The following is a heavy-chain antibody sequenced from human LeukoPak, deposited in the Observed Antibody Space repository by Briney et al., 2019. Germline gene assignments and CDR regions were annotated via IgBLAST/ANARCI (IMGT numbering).Heavy chain of an antibody. V-gene: IGHV4-4*07. J-gene: IGHJ3*02. Sequence: SETLSLTCNVSGASISSYYWSWIRQPAGKGLEWIGRIYTSANTNYSPSFKSRATISIDRSKNQFSLNLPSVTAADTAVYDCARDRIWNDAGHDPFDIWGQGTMVTVSS. CDR3: ARDRIWNDAGHDPFDI. CDR2: IYTSANT. D-gene: IGHD1-1*01. CDR1: GASISSYY.